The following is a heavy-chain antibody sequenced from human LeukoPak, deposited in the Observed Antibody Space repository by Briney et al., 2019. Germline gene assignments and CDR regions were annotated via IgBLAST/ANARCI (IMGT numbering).Heavy chain of an antibody. CDR2: IYTSGST. J-gene: IGHJ4*02. Sequence: SETLSLTCTVSGGSISSYYWSWIRQPAGKGLEWIGRIYTSGSTNYNPSLKSRVTMSVDTSKNQFSLKLSSVTAADTAVYYCARDRSSGWYGSYYFDYWGQGTLVTVSS. V-gene: IGHV4-4*07. CDR1: GGSISSYY. CDR3: ARDRSSGWYGSYYFDY. D-gene: IGHD6-19*01.